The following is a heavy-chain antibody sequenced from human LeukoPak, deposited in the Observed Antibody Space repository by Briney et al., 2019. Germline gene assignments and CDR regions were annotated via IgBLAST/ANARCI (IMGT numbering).Heavy chain of an antibody. CDR2: LGTAGDT. CDR3: ARGRCTSTSCSYKYGLDL. CDR1: VYSYWNHD. J-gene: IGHJ6*02. V-gene: IGHV3-13*04. D-gene: IGHD2-2*01. Sequence: RGGSQRLSCAASVYSYWNHDMHGARGSTGKGLQWVSALGTAGDTYYPGSVKGRFTISRENAKNSLYLQMNSLRVGDTAVYYCARGRCTSTSCSYKYGLDLWGQGTTVTVSS.